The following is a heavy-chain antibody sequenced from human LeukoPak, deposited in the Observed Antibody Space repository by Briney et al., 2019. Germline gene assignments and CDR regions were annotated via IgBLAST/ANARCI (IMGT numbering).Heavy chain of an antibody. J-gene: IGHJ5*02. D-gene: IGHD6-13*01. CDR2: ISYDGSNK. CDR1: GFTFSSYG. CDR3: ARDLGQQLVIGWFDP. V-gene: IGHV3-30*03. Sequence: GGSLRLSCAASGFTFSSYGMHWVRQAPGKGLEWVAVISYDGSNKYYADSVKGRFTISRDNAKNSLYLQMNSLRAEDTAVYYCARDLGQQLVIGWFDPWGQGTLVTVSS.